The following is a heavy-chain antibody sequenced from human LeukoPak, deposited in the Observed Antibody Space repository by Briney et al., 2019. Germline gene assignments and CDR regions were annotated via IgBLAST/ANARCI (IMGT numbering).Heavy chain of an antibody. CDR1: GITLSNYA. D-gene: IGHD3-10*01. J-gene: IGHJ4*02. V-gene: IGHV3-23*01. Sequence: GGSLRLSCAVSGITLSNYAMSWVRQAPGKGLELVAGISDSGGSTNYADSVKGRFTISRDNPKNTLYLQMNSLRAEDTAVYFCAKRGVVIRVFLVGFHKEAYYFDSWGQGALVTVSS. CDR2: ISDSGGST. CDR3: AKRGVVIRVFLVGFHKEAYYFDS.